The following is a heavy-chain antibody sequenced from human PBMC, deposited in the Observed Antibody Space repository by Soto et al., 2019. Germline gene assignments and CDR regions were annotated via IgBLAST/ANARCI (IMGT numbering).Heavy chain of an antibody. V-gene: IGHV1-18*01. Sequence: QEQLVQSGSEVKRPGASVKVSCTAVGYDFNIYGISWVRQAPGQGLEWMGWISGLNGNTRHAVSFQDRVTLTADTARSTAYMELRSLSTDDTAEYYCVREIWTAGICSNWFDPWCHGTQVSVS. CDR2: ISGLNGNT. D-gene: IGHD3-10*02. J-gene: IGHJ5*02. CDR3: VREIWTAGICSNWFDP. CDR1: GYDFNIYG.